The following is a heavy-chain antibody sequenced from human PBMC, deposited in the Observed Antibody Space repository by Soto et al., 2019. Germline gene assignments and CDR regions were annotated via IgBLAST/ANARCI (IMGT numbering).Heavy chain of an antibody. D-gene: IGHD3-10*01. V-gene: IGHV3-21*01. Sequence: GGSLRLSCAASGFTFSSYSMNWVRQAPGKGLEWVASISSSGYIYYADSVKGRFTISRDNAKNQLYLQMNSLRAVETAVYYCAGDLLAWFGGLSYYYYYYGMDVWGQGTTVTVSS. CDR3: AGDLLAWFGGLSYYYYYYGMDV. J-gene: IGHJ6*02. CDR1: GFTFSSYS. CDR2: ISSSGYI.